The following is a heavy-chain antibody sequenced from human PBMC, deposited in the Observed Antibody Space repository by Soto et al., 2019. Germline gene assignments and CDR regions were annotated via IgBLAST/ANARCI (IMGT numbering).Heavy chain of an antibody. V-gene: IGHV4-30-2*01. Sequence: SETLSLTCAVSGGSISSGGYSWSWIRQPPGKGLEWIGYIYHSGSTYYNPSLKSRVTISVDRSKNQFSLKLSSVTAADTAVYYCARGTGGRYYYGMDVWGQGTTVTVSS. CDR3: ARGTGGRYYYGMDV. CDR1: GGSISSGGYS. J-gene: IGHJ6*02. CDR2: IYHSGST. D-gene: IGHD2-15*01.